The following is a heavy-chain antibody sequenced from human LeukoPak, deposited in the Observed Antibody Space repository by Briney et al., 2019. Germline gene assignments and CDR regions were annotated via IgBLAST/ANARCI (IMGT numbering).Heavy chain of an antibody. CDR3: ASARSGSYYNEDY. V-gene: IGHV3-48*03. CDR2: ISSSGSTI. D-gene: IGHD3-10*01. Sequence: GGSLRLSCAASGFTFSSYEMNWVRQAPGKGLEWVSYISSSGSTIYYADSVKGRFTISRDNAKNSLYLQMNSLRAEDTAVYYCASARSGSYYNEDYWGQGTLVTVSS. J-gene: IGHJ4*02. CDR1: GFTFSSYE.